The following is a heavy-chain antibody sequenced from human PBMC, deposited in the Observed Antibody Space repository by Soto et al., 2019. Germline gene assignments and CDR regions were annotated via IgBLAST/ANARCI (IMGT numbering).Heavy chain of an antibody. J-gene: IGHJ6*02. V-gene: IGHV1-46*02. CDR2: INPSRGST. CDR3: ARAPRGYSYGSNYYYYGMDV. Sequence: ASVKVSCTASGYTFNTYAMHWVRQAPGQRPERMGWINPSRGSTSYAQKFQGRVTMTRDTSTSTVYMELSSLRSEDTSVHYWARAPRGYSYGSNYYYYGMDVCGQGTTVTVYS. D-gene: IGHD5-18*01. CDR1: GYTFNTYA.